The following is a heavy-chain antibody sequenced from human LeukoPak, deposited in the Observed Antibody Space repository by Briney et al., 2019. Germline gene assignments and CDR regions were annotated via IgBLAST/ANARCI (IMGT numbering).Heavy chain of an antibody. CDR3: ARHSGSYSPGY. Sequence: SETLSLTCTVSGGSISSSSYYWGWIRQPPGKGLEWIGSIYYSGSTYYNPSLKSRVTISVDTSKNQFSLKLSSVTAADTAVYYCARHSGSYSPGYWGQGTLVTVSS. J-gene: IGHJ4*02. CDR1: GGSISSSSYY. V-gene: IGHV4-39*07. D-gene: IGHD1-26*01. CDR2: IYYSGST.